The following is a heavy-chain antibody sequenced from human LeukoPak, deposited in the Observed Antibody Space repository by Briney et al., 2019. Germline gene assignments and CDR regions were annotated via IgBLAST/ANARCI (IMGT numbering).Heavy chain of an antibody. Sequence: GASVKVSCKASGYTFTGYYMHWVRQAPGQGLEWMGWINPNSGGTNYAQRFQGRVTMTRDTSISTAYMELSRLRSDDTAVYYCARRGYSDYYYYMDVWGKGTTVTVSS. CDR2: INPNSGGT. J-gene: IGHJ6*03. V-gene: IGHV1-2*02. D-gene: IGHD5-18*01. CDR3: ARRGYSDYYYYMDV. CDR1: GYTFTGYY.